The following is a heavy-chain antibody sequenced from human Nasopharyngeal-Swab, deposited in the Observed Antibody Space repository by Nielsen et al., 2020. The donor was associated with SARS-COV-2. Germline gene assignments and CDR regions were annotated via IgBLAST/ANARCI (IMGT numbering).Heavy chain of an antibody. V-gene: IGHV4-34*01. J-gene: IGHJ6*02. CDR2: INHSGST. D-gene: IGHD3-9*01. CDR1: GGLLSGYY. Sequence: SETLSLTCAVYGGLLSGYYWSWIRQPPGKGLEWIGEINHSGSTNYNPSLKSRVTISVDTSKNQFSLKLSSVTAADTAVYYCARGGRLRYFDWSYYYYGMDVWGQGTTVTVSS. CDR3: ARGGRLRYFDWSYYYYGMDV.